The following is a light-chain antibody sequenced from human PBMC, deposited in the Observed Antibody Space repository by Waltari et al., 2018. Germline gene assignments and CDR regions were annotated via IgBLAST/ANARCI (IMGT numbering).Light chain of an antibody. CDR1: SGSVSTSYY. Sequence: QTVVTQEPSFSVSPGGTVTLTCGLTSGSVSTSYYPSWYQQTPGQAPRTLIYSTNTRSSGVPDRFSGSILANKAALTITGAQADDESDYYCGLYMGSGIAVFGGGTKLTVL. J-gene: IGLJ3*02. V-gene: IGLV8-61*01. CDR2: STN. CDR3: GLYMGSGIAV.